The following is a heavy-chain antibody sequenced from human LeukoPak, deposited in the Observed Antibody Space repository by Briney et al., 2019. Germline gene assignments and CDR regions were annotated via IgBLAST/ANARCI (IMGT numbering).Heavy chain of an antibody. CDR3: ARDQITMVRGVKNWFDP. CDR1: GYTFTSYG. Sequence: ASVKVSCKASGYTFTSYGIGWVRQAPGQGLEWMGWISAYNGNTNYAQKLQGRVTMTTDTSTSTAYMELRSLRSDDTAVYYCARDQITMVRGVKNWFDPWGQGTLVTVSS. CDR2: ISAYNGNT. D-gene: IGHD3-10*01. V-gene: IGHV1-18*04. J-gene: IGHJ5*02.